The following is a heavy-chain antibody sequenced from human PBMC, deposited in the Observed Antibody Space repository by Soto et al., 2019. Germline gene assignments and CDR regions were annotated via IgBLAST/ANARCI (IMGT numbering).Heavy chain of an antibody. Sequence: VQLLESGGCLVQPGGSLRLSCAASGFTFSSYSMNWVRHAPGKGLEWVSYISSSSSTIYYADSVKGRFTISRDNAKNSLYLQMNSLRDEDTAVYYCASGTRHAYYFDYWGQGTLVTVSS. J-gene: IGHJ4*02. CDR3: ASGTRHAYYFDY. CDR2: ISSSSSTI. CDR1: GFTFSSYS. D-gene: IGHD1-1*01. V-gene: IGHV3-48*02.